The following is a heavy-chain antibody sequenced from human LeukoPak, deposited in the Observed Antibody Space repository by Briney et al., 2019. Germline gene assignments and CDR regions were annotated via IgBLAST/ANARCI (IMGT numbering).Heavy chain of an antibody. V-gene: IGHV3-23*01. CDR3: AKWGDYDVLTGYYVSDY. J-gene: IGHJ4*02. D-gene: IGHD3-9*01. Sequence: GASLRLSCAASGFTFSNYAMSWVRQAPGKGLEWVSAITGSGGNTYYADSVEDRLTISRDNSNNTLYLQMNSLRAEDTAVYYCAKWGDYDVLTGYYVSDYWGQGTLVTVSS. CDR1: GFTFSNYA. CDR2: ITGSGGNT.